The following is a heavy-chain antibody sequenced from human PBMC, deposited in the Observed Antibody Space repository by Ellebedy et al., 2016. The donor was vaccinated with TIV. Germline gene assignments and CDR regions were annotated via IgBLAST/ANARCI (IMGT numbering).Heavy chain of an antibody. CDR1: GFTFSSYA. V-gene: IGHV3-64D*06. CDR3: VKALSGSYLYNWFDP. Sequence: PGGSLRLSCSASGFTFSSYAMHWVRQAPGKGLEYVSAISSNGGSTYYADSVKGRFTISRDNSKNTLYLQMSSLRAEDTAVYYCVKALSGSYLYNWFDPWGQGTLVTVSS. D-gene: IGHD1-26*01. J-gene: IGHJ5*02. CDR2: ISSNGGST.